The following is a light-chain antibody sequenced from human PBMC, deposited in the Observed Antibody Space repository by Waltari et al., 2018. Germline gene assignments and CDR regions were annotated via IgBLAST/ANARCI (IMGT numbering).Light chain of an antibody. J-gene: IGLJ2*01. CDR3: QVWDRTNKYFV. CDR1: NIGGET. Sequence: SYVLTQPPSVSVAPGQTARITCGGNNIGGETVHWDQQKPGQAPILVVYDDSDRPSGGPERFSGSKSGNTATLTISRVEAGDEAAYHCQVWDRTNKYFVFGGGTKMTVL. V-gene: IGLV3-21*02. CDR2: DDS.